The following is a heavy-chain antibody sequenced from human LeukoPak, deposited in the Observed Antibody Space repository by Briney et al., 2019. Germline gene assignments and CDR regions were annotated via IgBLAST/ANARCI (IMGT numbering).Heavy chain of an antibody. D-gene: IGHD1-1*01. CDR1: GFTFSSYG. CDR2: ISYDGSNK. Sequence: GGSLRLSCAASGFTFSSYGMHWVRQAPGKGLEWVAVISYDGSNKYYADSVKGRLTISRDNSKNTLYLQMNSLRAEDTAVYYCAKSTGTRTGAYYYYYYGMDVWGQGTTVTVSS. V-gene: IGHV3-30*18. CDR3: AKSTGTRTGAYYYYYYGMDV. J-gene: IGHJ6*02.